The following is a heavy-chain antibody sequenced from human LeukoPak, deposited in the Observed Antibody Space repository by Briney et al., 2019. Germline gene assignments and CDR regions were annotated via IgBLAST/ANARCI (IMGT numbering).Heavy chain of an antibody. CDR1: GGSISSGGYY. D-gene: IGHD3-10*01. J-gene: IGHJ4*02. CDR3: ASRLNYSGIR. Sequence: PSETLSLTCTVSGGSISSGGYYWSWVRQHPGKGLEWIGYIYYSGSAYYNPSLKSRVTISVDTSKNQFSLKLSSVTAADTAVYSCASRLNYSGIRRGRGTLVTVSS. CDR2: IYYSGSA. V-gene: IGHV4-31*03.